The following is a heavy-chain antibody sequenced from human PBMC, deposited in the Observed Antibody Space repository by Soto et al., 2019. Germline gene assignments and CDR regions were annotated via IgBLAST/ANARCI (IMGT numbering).Heavy chain of an antibody. V-gene: IGHV4-38-2*02. J-gene: IGHJ5*02. CDR1: GYSISSGYY. CDR3: ARGRGEFDA. D-gene: IGHD2-21*01. CDR2: IYHSGNT. Sequence: ETLSVTCTVSGYSISSGYYWGWIRQSPGKGLEWIGSIYHSGNTYYNPSLKSRVTISVDTSKNQFSLKLSSVTAADTAVYYCARGRGEFDAWGQGTPVTVPS.